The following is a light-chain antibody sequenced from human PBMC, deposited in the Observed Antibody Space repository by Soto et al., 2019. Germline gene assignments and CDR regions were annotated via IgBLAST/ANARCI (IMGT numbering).Light chain of an antibody. Sequence: QSALTQPASMSGSPGQSITISCTGTSSDVGGYNYVSWYRQHPGKAPKLMIYDVNNRPSGVSNRFSGSKSGNTASLTISGLQXEDEADYYCSSHSSSSTLVVFGGGTKLTVL. CDR2: DVN. CDR1: SSDVGGYNY. CDR3: SSHSSSSTLVV. J-gene: IGLJ2*01. V-gene: IGLV2-14*03.